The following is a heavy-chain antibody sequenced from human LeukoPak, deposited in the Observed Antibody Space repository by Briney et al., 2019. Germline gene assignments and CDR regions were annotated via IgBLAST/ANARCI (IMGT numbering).Heavy chain of an antibody. Sequence: GGSLRLSCAASGFTFDDYAMHWVRQAPGKGLEWVSGISWNSGSIGYADSVKGRFTISRDNAKNSLYLQMNSLRAEDTALYYCAKDIFLELRYFDYWGQGTLVTVSS. CDR2: ISWNSGSI. CDR1: GFTFDDYA. V-gene: IGHV3-9*01. J-gene: IGHJ4*02. D-gene: IGHD4-23*01. CDR3: AKDIFLELRYFDY.